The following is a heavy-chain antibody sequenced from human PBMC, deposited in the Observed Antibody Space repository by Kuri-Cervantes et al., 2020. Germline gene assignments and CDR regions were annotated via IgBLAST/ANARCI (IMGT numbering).Heavy chain of an antibody. V-gene: IGHV4-39*01. CDR1: GGSISSSYY. J-gene: IGHJ3*02. CDR3: ARHGSSGYGDAFDI. D-gene: IGHD3-22*01. CDR2: VYYSVST. Sequence: SETLSLTCSVSGGSISSSYYCGRIRQPPGKGLEWIGSVYYSVSTYYNPSLKSRVTISVDTSKNQFSLKLSFVTAADTAVYYCARHGSSGYGDAFDIWGQGTMVTVSS.